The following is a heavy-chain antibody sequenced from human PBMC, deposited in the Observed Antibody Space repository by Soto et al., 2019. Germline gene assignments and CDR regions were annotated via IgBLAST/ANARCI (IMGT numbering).Heavy chain of an antibody. J-gene: IGHJ4*02. D-gene: IGHD1-1*01. V-gene: IGHV3-74*01. CDR2: INSDGSGT. Sequence: GSLRLSCAASGFTFSSYWMHWVRQAPGKGLVWVSRINSDGSGTSYADSVKGRFTISRDNAKNTLYLQMNSLRAEDTAVYYCARERGNWNSEVYFDYWGQGSQVTVSS. CDR1: GFTFSSYW. CDR3: ARERGNWNSEVYFDY.